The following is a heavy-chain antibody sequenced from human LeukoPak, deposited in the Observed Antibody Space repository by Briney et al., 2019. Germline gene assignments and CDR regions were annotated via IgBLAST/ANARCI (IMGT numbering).Heavy chain of an antibody. D-gene: IGHD3-10*01. CDR3: AGGGTLVRGVIPLEY. V-gene: IGHV3-23*01. Sequence: GGSLRLSCAASGFTFSNYAMSWVRQAPGKGLEWVSTISGSGGSTNYADSVKGRFTISRDNSKNTLYVQMNSLRAEDTAVYYCAGGGTLVRGVIPLEYWGQGTLVTVSS. CDR1: GFTFSNYA. CDR2: ISGSGGST. J-gene: IGHJ4*02.